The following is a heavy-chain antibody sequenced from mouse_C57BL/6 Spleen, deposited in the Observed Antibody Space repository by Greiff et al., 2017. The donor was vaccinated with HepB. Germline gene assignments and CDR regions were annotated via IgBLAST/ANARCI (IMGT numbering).Heavy chain of an antibody. Sequence: VQRVESGAELVRPGASVTLSCKASGYTFTDYEMHWVKQTPVHGLEWIGAIDPETGGTAYNQKFKGKAILTADKSSSTAYMELRSLTSEDSAVYYCTRGGWDYAMDYWGQGTSVTVSS. CDR3: TRGGWDYAMDY. D-gene: IGHD3-3*01. CDR2: IDPETGGT. V-gene: IGHV1-15*01. J-gene: IGHJ4*01. CDR1: GYTFTDYE.